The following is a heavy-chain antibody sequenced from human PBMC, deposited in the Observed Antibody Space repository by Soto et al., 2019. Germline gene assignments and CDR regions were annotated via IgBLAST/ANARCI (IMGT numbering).Heavy chain of an antibody. J-gene: IGHJ3*02. CDR1: GFIFSNYV. CDR3: ASEMAVAGTTAGVGGFDI. D-gene: IGHD6-19*01. Sequence: QVQLVESGGGVVQPGRSLRLSCAASGFIFSNYVMHWVRQGPGKGLEWVAAISYDGGNEYYANSVKGRFTISRDNSNNTLCLHMNSLRPEDTAVYYCASEMAVAGTTAGVGGFDIWGQGTMVTVSS. CDR2: ISYDGGNE. V-gene: IGHV3-30-3*01.